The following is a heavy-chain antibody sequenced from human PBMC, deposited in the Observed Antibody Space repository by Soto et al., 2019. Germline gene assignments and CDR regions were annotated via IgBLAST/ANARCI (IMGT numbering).Heavy chain of an antibody. CDR1: GGSISSYY. CDR3: ARGPNIPIDSDIVVVVARNYYFDY. J-gene: IGHJ4*02. V-gene: IGHV4-59*12. Sequence: PSETLSLTCTVSGGSISSYYWSWIRQPPGKGLEWIGYINHSGSTNYNPSLKSRVTISVDTSKNQFSLKLSSVTAADTAVYYCARGPNIPIDSDIVVVVARNYYFDYWGQGTLVTVSS. D-gene: IGHD2-15*01. CDR2: INHSGST.